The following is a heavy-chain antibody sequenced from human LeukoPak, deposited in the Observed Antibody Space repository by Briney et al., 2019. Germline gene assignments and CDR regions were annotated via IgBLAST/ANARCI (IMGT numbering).Heavy chain of an antibody. D-gene: IGHD3-22*01. J-gene: IGHJ4*02. CDR3: ARRTYYYDSSGYYYFDY. CDR1: GFTFSSYG. CDR2: IWYDGSNK. V-gene: IGHV3-33*01. Sequence: GGSLRLSCAASGFTFSSYGMHWVRQAPGKGLEWVAVIWYDGSNKYYADSVKGRFTISRDNSKNTLYLQMNSLRAEDTAVYYCARRTYYYDSSGYYYFDYWGQGTLVTVSS.